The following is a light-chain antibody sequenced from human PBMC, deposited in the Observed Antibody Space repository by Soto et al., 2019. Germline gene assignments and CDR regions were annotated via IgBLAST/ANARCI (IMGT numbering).Light chain of an antibody. J-gene: IGKJ2*01. CDR3: MQALQTPYS. CDR2: LAS. Sequence: DIVMTQSPLSLPVSPGEPASISCRSSQSLLHRNGYSSLDWYLQKPGQSPRLLIYLASTRASGVPDMFSASGSGTVFTLKISRVEAEDVGIYYCMQALQTPYSFGQGTKLEI. CDR1: QSLLHRNGYSS. V-gene: IGKV2-28*01.